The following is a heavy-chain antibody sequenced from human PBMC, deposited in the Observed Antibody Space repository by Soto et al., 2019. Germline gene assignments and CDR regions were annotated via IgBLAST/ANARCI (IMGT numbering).Heavy chain of an antibody. V-gene: IGHV1-69*13. J-gene: IGHJ5*02. Sequence: ASVKVSCKASGGTFSSYAISWVRQAPGQGLEWMGGIIPIFGTANYAQKFQGRVTITADESTSTAYMELSSLRSEDTAVYYCARAGVASNVGDIVATNWENWFDPWGQGTLVTVSS. CDR3: ARAGVASNVGDIVATNWENWFDP. CDR2: IIPIFGTA. D-gene: IGHD5-12*01. CDR1: GGTFSSYA.